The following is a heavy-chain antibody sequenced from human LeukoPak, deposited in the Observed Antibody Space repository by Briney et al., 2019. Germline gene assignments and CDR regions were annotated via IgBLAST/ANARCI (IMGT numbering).Heavy chain of an antibody. CDR3: ARGLGYCSGGTCSFDP. V-gene: IGHV7-4-1*02. Sequence: ASVTVSCTASGYTFTTYHAMNWVRQAPGQGLEWMGWINTNTGNPTYAQGFTGRFVFSLDTSVSTAYLQISSLKAEDTAVYYCARGLGYCSGGTCSFDPWGQGTLVTVSS. J-gene: IGHJ5*02. D-gene: IGHD2-15*01. CDR1: GYTFTTYHA. CDR2: INTNTGNP.